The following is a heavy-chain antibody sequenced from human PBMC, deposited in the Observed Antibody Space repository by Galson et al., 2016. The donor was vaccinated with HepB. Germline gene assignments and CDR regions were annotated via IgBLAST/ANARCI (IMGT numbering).Heavy chain of an antibody. D-gene: IGHD2-8*02. CDR3: AGGGWGTDRDWYFDL. Sequence: LSLTCTVSGESLTSTYYYWMWIRQPPGEGLEWVASIYYHGKTNFSPSLKSRVTISADTSKNQFSLKLTSVTAADTAVYYCAGGGWGTDRDWYFDLWGRGTLVTVPS. CDR2: IYYHGKT. J-gene: IGHJ2*01. V-gene: IGHV4-39*07. CDR1: GESLTSTYYY.